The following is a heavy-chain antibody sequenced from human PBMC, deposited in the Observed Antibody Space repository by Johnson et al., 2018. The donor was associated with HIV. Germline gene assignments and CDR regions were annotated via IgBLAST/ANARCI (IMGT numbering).Heavy chain of an antibody. V-gene: IGHV3-53*01. CDR3: ARALLSASTIGAFDI. Sequence: EMQLVEFGGGLIQPGGSLRLSCAASGFTVSSNYMSWVRQAPGKGLEWVSVIYSGGSTYYADSVKGRFTISRDNSKNTLYLQMNSLRAEDTAVYYCARALLSASTIGAFDIWGQGTMVTVSS. CDR1: GFTVSSNY. D-gene: IGHD5-24*01. J-gene: IGHJ3*02. CDR2: IYSGGST.